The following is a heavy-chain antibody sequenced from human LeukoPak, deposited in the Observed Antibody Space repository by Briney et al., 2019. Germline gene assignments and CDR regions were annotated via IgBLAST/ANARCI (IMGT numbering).Heavy chain of an antibody. V-gene: IGHV4-39*01. CDR3: ARHGASITIFGVVITEFDY. J-gene: IGHJ4*02. CDR1: GFTFSSYE. CDR2: IYYSGST. Sequence: GSLRLSCAASGFTFSSYEMNWVRQAPGKGLEWIGSIYYSGSTYYNPSLKSRVTISVDTSKNQFSLKLSSVTAADTAVYYCARHGASITIFGVVITEFDYWGQGTLVTVSS. D-gene: IGHD3-3*01.